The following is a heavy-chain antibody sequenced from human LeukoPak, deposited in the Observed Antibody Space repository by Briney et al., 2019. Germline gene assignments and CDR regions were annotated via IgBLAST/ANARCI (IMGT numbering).Heavy chain of an antibody. V-gene: IGHV4-34*01. CDR1: GGSFSGYY. CDR3: ARDGDGYNYDY. D-gene: IGHD5-24*01. Sequence: PSETLSLTCAVYGGSFSGYYWSWIRQPPGEGLEWIGEINHSGSTNYNPSLKSRVTISVDTSKDQFSLKLSSVTAADTAVYYCARDGDGYNYDYWGQGTLVTVSS. J-gene: IGHJ4*02. CDR2: INHSGST.